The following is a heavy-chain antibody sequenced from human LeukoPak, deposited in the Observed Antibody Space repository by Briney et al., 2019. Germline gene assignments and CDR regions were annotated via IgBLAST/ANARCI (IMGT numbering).Heavy chain of an antibody. CDR2: IYHSGST. J-gene: IGHJ5*02. D-gene: IGHD2-2*01. CDR1: GGSISSGGYY. Sequence: SQTLSLTCTVSGGSISSGGYYWSWIRQPPGKGLEWIGYIYHSGSTYYNPSLKSRVTISVDRSKNQFSLKLSSVTAADTAVYYCARDFPPRGDCSSTSCPESWFDPWGQGTLVIVSS. CDR3: ARDFPPRGDCSSTSCPESWFDP. V-gene: IGHV4-30-2*01.